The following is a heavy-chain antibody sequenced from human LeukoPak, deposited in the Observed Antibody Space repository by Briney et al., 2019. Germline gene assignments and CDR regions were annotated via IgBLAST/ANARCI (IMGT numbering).Heavy chain of an antibody. V-gene: IGHV4-30-4*01. CDR3: ARSPDASSSRWYYFDS. Sequence: PSQTLSLTCTVSGDSISSGDSYWSWIRQPPGKGLEWIGYIYYSGRTYFNPSLKSRVTISLDTSNNQFSLELSSVTAADTAVYYCARSPDASSSRWYYFDSWGQGTLVTVSS. CDR2: IYYSGRT. CDR1: GDSISSGDSY. D-gene: IGHD6-13*01. J-gene: IGHJ4*02.